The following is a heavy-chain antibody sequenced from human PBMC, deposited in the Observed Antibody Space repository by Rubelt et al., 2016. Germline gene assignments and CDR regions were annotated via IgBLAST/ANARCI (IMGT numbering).Heavy chain of an antibody. D-gene: IGHD5-12*01. V-gene: IGHV3-21*01. CDR2: ISSSSSYI. J-gene: IGHJ4*02. CDR3: ARDPIDIVATSGDY. Sequence: EVQLLESGGGLVQPGGSLRLSCAVSGFTFSSYSMNWVRQAPGKGLEWVSSISSSSSYIYYGGSVKGRFTISRDNAKNSLYLQMNSLRAEDTAVYYCARDPIDIVATSGDYWGQGTLVTVSS. CDR1: GFTFSSYS.